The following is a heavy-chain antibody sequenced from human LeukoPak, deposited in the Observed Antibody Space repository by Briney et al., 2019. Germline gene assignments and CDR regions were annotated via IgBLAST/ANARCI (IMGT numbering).Heavy chain of an antibody. CDR3: ARGYYDSSGYYRYYYYGMDV. CDR2: ISSSGGTI. Sequence: PGGSLRLSCAASGFTFSDYYMSWIRQAPGKGLEWVSYISSSGGTIYYADSVKGRFTISRDNAKNSLYLQMNSLRAEDTAVYYCARGYYDSSGYYRYYYYGMDVWGQGTTVTVSS. V-gene: IGHV3-11*01. CDR1: GFTFSDYY. D-gene: IGHD3-22*01. J-gene: IGHJ6*02.